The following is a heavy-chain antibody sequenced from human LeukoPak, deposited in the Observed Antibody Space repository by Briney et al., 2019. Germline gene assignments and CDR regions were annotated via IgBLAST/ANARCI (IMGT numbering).Heavy chain of an antibody. CDR1: GFTFRSYW. J-gene: IGHJ4*02. V-gene: IGHV3-48*03. CDR3: ARDLESSSWPRKNYYFDY. D-gene: IGHD6-13*01. Sequence: PGGSLRLSCAASGFTFRSYWMSWVRQAPGKGLEWVSYISSSGSTIYYADSVKGRFTISRDNAKNSLYLQMNSLRAEDTAVYYCARDLESSSWPRKNYYFDYWGQGTLVTVSS. CDR2: ISSSGSTI.